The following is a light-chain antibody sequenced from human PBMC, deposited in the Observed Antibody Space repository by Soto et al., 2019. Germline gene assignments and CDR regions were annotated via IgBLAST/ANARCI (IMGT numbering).Light chain of an antibody. CDR3: QQGYSTPWT. V-gene: IGKV1-6*01. CDR2: KAS. Sequence: AIHMTQSASALSASVGDRVTITCLASQVIRNDLGWYHQKPGKAPKLLIYKASTLKSGVPSRFSGSGSGTEFTLTISSLQPDDFATYYCQQGYSTPWTFGQGTKVDIK. CDR1: QVIRND. J-gene: IGKJ1*01.